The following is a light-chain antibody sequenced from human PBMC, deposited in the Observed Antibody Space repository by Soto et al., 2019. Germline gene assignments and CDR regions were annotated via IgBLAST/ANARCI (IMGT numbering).Light chain of an antibody. J-gene: IGKJ2*01. CDR1: QSLSSTY. CDR2: AAS. CDR3: QQYNISPFS. V-gene: IGKV3-20*01. Sequence: EVVLTQSPGTLSLSPGDRATLSCRASQSLSSTYLVWYQHRSGRAPRLLISAASSRAAGVPDRFSGSGSGTDFPLTITSLEPEDFAVYYCQQYNISPFSFGQGTKLEIK.